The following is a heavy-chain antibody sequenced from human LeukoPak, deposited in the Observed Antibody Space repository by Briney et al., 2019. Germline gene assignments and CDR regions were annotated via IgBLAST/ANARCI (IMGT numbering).Heavy chain of an antibody. CDR1: GYTFTSYG. Sequence: GASVKVSCRASGYTFTSYGISLVRQAPGQGLEWMGWISAYNGNTNYAQKLQGRVTTTTDTSTSTAYMELRSLRLDDTAVYYCARGYYYDSMIDAFDIWGQGTMVSVSS. V-gene: IGHV1-18*01. D-gene: IGHD3-22*01. J-gene: IGHJ3*02. CDR2: ISAYNGNT. CDR3: ARGYYYDSMIDAFDI.